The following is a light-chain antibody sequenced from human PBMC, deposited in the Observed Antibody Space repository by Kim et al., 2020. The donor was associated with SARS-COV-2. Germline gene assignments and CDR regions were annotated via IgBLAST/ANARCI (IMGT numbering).Light chain of an antibody. CDR1: QDISGG. CDR2: ATS. Sequence: DIQMTQSPSSVSASVGDRVTVTCRASQDISGGLAWFQQKPGKAPNLLIFATSSLQSGVPSRFSGSGSGTDFTLTITCLQPEDFATYYCQQANTFPLTFGGGTKVEMK. V-gene: IGKV1-12*01. J-gene: IGKJ4*01. CDR3: QQANTFPLT.